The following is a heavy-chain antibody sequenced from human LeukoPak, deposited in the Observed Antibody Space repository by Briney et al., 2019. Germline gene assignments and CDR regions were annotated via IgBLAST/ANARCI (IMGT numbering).Heavy chain of an antibody. D-gene: IGHD5-12*01. CDR1: GYTFTGYY. J-gene: IGHJ5*02. V-gene: IGHV1-2*02. CDR3: ARDRAATIPPNWFDP. Sequence: ASVKVSCKASGYTFTGYYMHWVRQAPGQGLEWMGWINPNSGGTNYAQKFQGRVTMTRDTSISTAYMELSRLRSDDTAVYYCARDRAATIPPNWFDPWGQGTLVTVSS. CDR2: INPNSGGT.